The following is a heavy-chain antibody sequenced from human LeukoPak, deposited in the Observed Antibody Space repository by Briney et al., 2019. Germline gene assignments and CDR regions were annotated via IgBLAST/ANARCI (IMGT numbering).Heavy chain of an antibody. V-gene: IGHV4-4*07. J-gene: IGHJ6*03. D-gene: IGHD6-6*01. CDR2: IYTSGST. CDR3: ARPGQLDYYCYYMDV. CDR1: GGSISGYH. Sequence: PSETLSLTCNVSGGSISGYHWSWIRQPAGKGLEWIGRIYTSGSTNYNPSLKSRVTISVDTSKNQFSLKLSSVTAADTAVYYCARPGQLDYYCYYMDVWGKGTTVTVSS.